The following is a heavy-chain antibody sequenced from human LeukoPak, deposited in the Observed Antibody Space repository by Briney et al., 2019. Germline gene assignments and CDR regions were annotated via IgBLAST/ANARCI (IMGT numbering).Heavy chain of an antibody. V-gene: IGHV3-23*01. CDR1: GLRFTDYS. CDR3: VKDRPCETCMPMDA. Sequence: GGSLRLSCAASGLRFTDYSMSWFRQAPGKGLEWVAGLGRSGEYKYYADSVKGRFTISRDNSKDTVSLQMNSLRAEDSAIYFCVKDRPCETCMPMDAWGQGTTVTVSS. D-gene: IGHD2-2*01. J-gene: IGHJ6*02. CDR2: LGRSGEYK.